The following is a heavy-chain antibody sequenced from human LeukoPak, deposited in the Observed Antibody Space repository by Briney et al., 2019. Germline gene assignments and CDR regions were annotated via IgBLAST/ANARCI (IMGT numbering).Heavy chain of an antibody. CDR1: GGTFSSYA. V-gene: IGHV1-69*04. Sequence: ASVKVSCKASGGTFSSYAISWVRQAPGQGLEWMGRIIPIFGIANYAQKFQGRVTITADKSTSTAYMELSSLRSEDTPVYYCARDATTVTTLGYWGQGTLVTVSS. CDR3: ARDATTVTTLGY. CDR2: IIPIFGIA. D-gene: IGHD4-17*01. J-gene: IGHJ4*02.